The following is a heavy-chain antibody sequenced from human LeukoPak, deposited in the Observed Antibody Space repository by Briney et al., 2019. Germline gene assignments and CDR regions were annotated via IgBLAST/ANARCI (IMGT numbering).Heavy chain of an antibody. CDR2: INHSGST. V-gene: IGHV4-34*01. Sequence: PSETLSLTCAVYGGSFSGYYWSWIRQPPGKGLDWIGEINHSGSTNHNPSLKSRVTISVDTSKNQFSLKLSSVTAADTAVYYCASLTSQNIVKDYWGQGTLVTVSS. D-gene: IGHD2/OR15-2a*01. CDR1: GGSFSGYY. J-gene: IGHJ4*02. CDR3: ASLTSQNIVKDY.